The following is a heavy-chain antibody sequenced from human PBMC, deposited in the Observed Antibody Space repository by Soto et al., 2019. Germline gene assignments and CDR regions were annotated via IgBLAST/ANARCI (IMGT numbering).Heavy chain of an antibody. D-gene: IGHD3-3*02. CDR2: INHSGST. J-gene: IGHJ4*02. V-gene: IGHV4-34*01. Sequence: PSETLSLTCAVYGGSFSGYYWSWIRQPPGKGLEWIGEINHSGSTNYNPSLKSRVTIAVDTSKNQFSLKLSSVTAADTAVYYCASAFIFGAGFGFDYWGQGTLVTVSS. CDR1: GGSFSGYY. CDR3: ASAFIFGAGFGFDY.